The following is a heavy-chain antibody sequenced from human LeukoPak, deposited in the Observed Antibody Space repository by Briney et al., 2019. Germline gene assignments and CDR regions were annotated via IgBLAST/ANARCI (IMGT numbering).Heavy chain of an antibody. V-gene: IGHV3-7*05. Sequence: PGGSLRLSCAASGFTFRSFWMNWVRQAPGKGLEWVANINQDGSEKYYVDSVKGRFTISRDNAKNSLFLQMNSLRAEDTAVYYCARGGSSSFDYWGQGTLVTVSS. CDR3: ARGGSSSFDY. CDR2: INQDGSEK. J-gene: IGHJ4*02. CDR1: GFTFRSFW. D-gene: IGHD6-6*01.